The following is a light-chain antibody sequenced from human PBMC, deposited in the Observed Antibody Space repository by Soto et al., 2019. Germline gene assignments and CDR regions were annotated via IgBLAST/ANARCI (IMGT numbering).Light chain of an antibody. CDR2: DVD. CDR3: CSYASSTSYV. Sequence: QSALTQPASVSGSPGQSITISCTGTYSDVGGYNFVTWYQQHPGKAPKLMIHDVDTRPSGVSNRFSGSKSGTTASLTISGLQPEDEADYYCCSYASSTSYVFRTGTKLTVL. CDR1: YSDVGGYNF. V-gene: IGLV2-14*01. J-gene: IGLJ1*01.